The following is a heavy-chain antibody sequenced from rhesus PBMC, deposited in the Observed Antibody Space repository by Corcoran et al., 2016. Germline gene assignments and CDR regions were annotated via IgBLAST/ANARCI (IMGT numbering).Heavy chain of an antibody. V-gene: IGHV1-198*02. J-gene: IGHJ4*01. CDR1: GLTFGSYA. D-gene: IGHD6-31*01. CDR3: AIERAAAGTG. CDR2: SLPFVCIT. Sequence: QVQLVQSGAEVKKPGSSVKVSCKASGLTFGSYAIRWVRQATGQGLEWLGVSLPFVCITTYPEKFQGRVTITAHTSTSTAYMELSSVTAADTAVYYCAIERAAAGTGWGQGVLVTVSS.